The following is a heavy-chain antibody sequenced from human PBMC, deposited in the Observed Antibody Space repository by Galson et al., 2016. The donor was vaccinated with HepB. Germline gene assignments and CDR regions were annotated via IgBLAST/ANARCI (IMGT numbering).Heavy chain of an antibody. CDR2: ISGSGGST. CDR3: AKHRDGGGFRVWVWAFGEFDY. J-gene: IGHJ4*02. V-gene: IGHV3-23*01. CDR1: GFTFSSYA. Sequence: SLRLSCAASGFTFSSYAMSWVRQAPGKGLEWVSAISGSGGSTYYADSGKGRFTISRDNSTNTLYLQMNSLRAEDTAVYYCAKHRDGGGFRVWVWAFGEFDYWGQGTLVTVSS. D-gene: IGHD3-16*01.